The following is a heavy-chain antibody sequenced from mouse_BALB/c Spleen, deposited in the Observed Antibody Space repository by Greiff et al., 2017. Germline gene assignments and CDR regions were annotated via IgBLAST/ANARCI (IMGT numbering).Heavy chain of an antibody. Sequence: EVKLVESGPSLVKPSQTLSLTCSVTGDSITSGYWNWIRKFPGNKLEYMGYISYSGSTYYNPSLKSRISITRDTSKNQYYLQLNSVTTEDTATYYCASEGYGYGRAMDYWGQGTSVTVSS. V-gene: IGHV3-8*02. CDR2: ISYSGST. D-gene: IGHD2-2*01. CDR3: ASEGYGYGRAMDY. CDR1: GDSITSGY. J-gene: IGHJ4*01.